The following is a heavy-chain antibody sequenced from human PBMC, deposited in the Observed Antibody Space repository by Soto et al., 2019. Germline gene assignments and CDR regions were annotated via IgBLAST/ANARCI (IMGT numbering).Heavy chain of an antibody. D-gene: IGHD3-3*01. CDR1: GFTFSSYS. J-gene: IGHJ6*02. V-gene: IGHV3-21*01. Sequence: EVQLVESGGGLVKPGGSLRLSCAASGFTFSSYSMNWVRQAPGKGLEWVSSISSSSSYIYYADSVKGRFTISRDNAKNSLYLQMNGLRAEDTAVYYCARDKTSYDFWSGYYYYYGMDVWGQGTTVTASS. CDR3: ARDKTSYDFWSGYYYYYGMDV. CDR2: ISSSSSYI.